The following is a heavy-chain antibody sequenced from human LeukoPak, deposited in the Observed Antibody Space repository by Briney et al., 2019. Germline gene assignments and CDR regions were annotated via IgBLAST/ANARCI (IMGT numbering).Heavy chain of an antibody. CDR1: GGSFSGYY. Sequence: SETESLTCAVYGGSFSGYYWSWIRQSPGKGLEWIGEINHSGSTNYNPSLKSRVTISVDTSKNQFSLKLSSVTAADTAVYYCARRRQYDSSLFWNFDLWGRGPLVTVSS. CDR3: ARRRQYDSSLFWNFDL. J-gene: IGHJ2*01. V-gene: IGHV4-34*01. D-gene: IGHD6-6*01. CDR2: INHSGST.